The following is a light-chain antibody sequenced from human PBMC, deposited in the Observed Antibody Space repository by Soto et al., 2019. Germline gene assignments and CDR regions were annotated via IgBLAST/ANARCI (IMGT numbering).Light chain of an antibody. Sequence: DIQMTQSPSSLSASVGDRVTITCQASQHINNYLNWYQQKPGKAPKLLIYYASNLQTGVPSRFSGGGSGTEFTLTISSLQPEDIATYYCQHFDSLPRFAGGTKVEL. V-gene: IGKV1-33*01. CDR1: QHINNY. CDR3: QHFDSLPR. CDR2: YAS. J-gene: IGKJ4*02.